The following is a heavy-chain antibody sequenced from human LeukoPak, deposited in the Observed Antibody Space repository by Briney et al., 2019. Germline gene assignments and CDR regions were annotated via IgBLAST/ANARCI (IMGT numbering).Heavy chain of an antibody. CDR2: IKSKTDGGTT. D-gene: IGHD3-10*01. Sequence: GGSLRLSCAASGFTFSNAWMSWVRQAPGKGLEWVGRIKSKTDGGTTDYAAPVKGRFTISRDDSKNTLYLQMNSLRAEDTAVYYCARDSRTVVRGILDYWGQGTLVTVSS. J-gene: IGHJ4*02. CDR3: ARDSRTVVRGILDY. V-gene: IGHV3-15*01. CDR1: GFTFSNAW.